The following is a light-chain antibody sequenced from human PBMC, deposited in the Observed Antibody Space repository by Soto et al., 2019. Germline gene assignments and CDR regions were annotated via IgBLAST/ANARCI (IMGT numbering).Light chain of an antibody. V-gene: IGKV1-5*01. CDR2: GAS. CDR3: QQLDSFPLT. J-gene: IGKJ5*01. Sequence: DIQMTQSTSTLSASVGDRVTITCRASESMSNCLAWYQQKPGKAPKLLISGASSLQSGVPSRFSGSGSGTEFTLTISSLQPEDFATYYCQQLDSFPLTFGQGTRLEI. CDR1: ESMSNC.